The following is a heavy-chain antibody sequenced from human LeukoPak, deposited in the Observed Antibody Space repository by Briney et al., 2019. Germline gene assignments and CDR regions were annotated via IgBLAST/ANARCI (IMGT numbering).Heavy chain of an antibody. CDR1: GGSFSGYY. CDR2: INHSGST. D-gene: IGHD6-13*01. CDR3: ARGGGYSSSWYGGYFDY. Sequence: SETLSLTCAVYGGSFSGYYWSWIRQPPGKGLEWIGEINHSGSTNYNPSLKSRVTISVDTSKNQFSLKLSSVTAADTAVYYRARGGGYSSSWYGGYFDYWGQGTPVTVSS. V-gene: IGHV4-34*01. J-gene: IGHJ4*02.